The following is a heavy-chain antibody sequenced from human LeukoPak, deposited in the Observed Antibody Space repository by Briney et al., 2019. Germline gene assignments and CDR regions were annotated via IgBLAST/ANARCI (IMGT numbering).Heavy chain of an antibody. CDR1: GGSISSGGYY. J-gene: IGHJ3*02. V-gene: IGHV4-39*07. Sequence: PSQTLSLTCTVSGGSISSGGYYWGWIRQPPGKGLEWIGTIYHSGSTYCNPSLKSRVTISIDTSKNQFSLKLSSVTAADTAVYYCARGASSVNRVHAFDIWGQGTMVTVSS. CDR2: IYHSGST. D-gene: IGHD5/OR15-5a*01. CDR3: ARGASSVNRVHAFDI.